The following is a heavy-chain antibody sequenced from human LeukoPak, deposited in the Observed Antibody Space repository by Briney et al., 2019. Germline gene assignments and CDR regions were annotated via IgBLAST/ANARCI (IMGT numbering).Heavy chain of an antibody. V-gene: IGHV3-23*01. J-gene: IGHJ3*01. D-gene: IGHD3-10*01. Sequence: GGSLRLSCAASGFTFNGYAMTWVRQAPGKGLEWVSCITGSVDYTYYIDSVKGRFTISRDNSKNILYLQMDSLRGEDTALYYCAKDGLYYDA. CDR2: ITGSVDYT. CDR1: GFTFNGYA. CDR3: AKDGLYYDA.